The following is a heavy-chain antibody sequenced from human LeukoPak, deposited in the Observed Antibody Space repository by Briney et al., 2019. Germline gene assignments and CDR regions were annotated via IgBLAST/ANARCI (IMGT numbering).Heavy chain of an antibody. J-gene: IGHJ6*02. CDR3: ARDGRITMVRGVTDGMDV. V-gene: IGHV4-4*07. Sequence: SETLSLTCTVSGGSISSYYWSWIRQPAGKGLEWIGRIYTSGSTNYNPSLKSRVTMSVDTSKNQFSLKLSSVPAADTAVYYCARDGRITMVRGVTDGMDVWGQGTTVTASS. D-gene: IGHD3-10*01. CDR1: GGSISSYY. CDR2: IYTSGST.